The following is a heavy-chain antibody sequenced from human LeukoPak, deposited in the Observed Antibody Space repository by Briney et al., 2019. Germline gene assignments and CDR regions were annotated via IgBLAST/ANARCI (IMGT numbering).Heavy chain of an antibody. D-gene: IGHD5-18*01. J-gene: IGHJ4*02. V-gene: IGHV4-39*07. Sequence: SETLSLTCTVSGGSISSSSYYWGWIRQPPGKGLEWIGSIYYSGSTYYNPSLKSRVTISVDTSKNQFSLKLSSVTAADTPVYYCARDSSGYSYGYYGYWGQGTLVTVSS. CDR1: GGSISSSSYY. CDR3: ARDSSGYSYGYYGY. CDR2: IYYSGST.